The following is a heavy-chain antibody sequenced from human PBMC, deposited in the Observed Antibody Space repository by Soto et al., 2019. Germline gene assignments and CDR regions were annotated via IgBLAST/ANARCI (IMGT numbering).Heavy chain of an antibody. CDR3: AKVQAGSGSYRGGTFDY. CDR1: GFTFSSYG. CDR2: ISYDGSNK. Sequence: GGSLRLSCAASGFTFSSYGMHWVRQTPGKGLEWVAVISYDGSNKYYADYVKGRFTISRDNSKNTLYLQMNSLRAEDTAVYYCAKVQAGSGSYRGGTFDYWGQGTLVTVSS. V-gene: IGHV3-30*18. J-gene: IGHJ4*02. D-gene: IGHD3-10*01.